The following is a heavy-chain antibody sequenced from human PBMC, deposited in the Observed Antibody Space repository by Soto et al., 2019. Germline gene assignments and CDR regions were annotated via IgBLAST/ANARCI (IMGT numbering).Heavy chain of an antibody. V-gene: IGHV3-21*01. Sequence: GGSLRLSCAASGFTFSSYSMNWVRQAPGKGLEWVSSISSSSSYIYYADSVKGRFTISRDNAKNSLYLQMNSLRAEDTAVYYWARDVSSGIAAAGDAFDIWGQGTMVTVSS. CDR1: GFTFSSYS. CDR2: ISSSSSYI. CDR3: ARDVSSGIAAAGDAFDI. D-gene: IGHD6-13*01. J-gene: IGHJ3*02.